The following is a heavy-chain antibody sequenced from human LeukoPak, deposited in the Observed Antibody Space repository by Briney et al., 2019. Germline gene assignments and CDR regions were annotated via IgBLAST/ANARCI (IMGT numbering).Heavy chain of an antibody. J-gene: IGHJ4*02. CDR1: GYTFTSNY. CDR3: ARDQEGFDY. V-gene: IGHV1-46*01. Sequence: ASVKVSCKASGYTFTSNYIHWVRQAPGQGLEWMGMIYPRDGSTSYAQKFQGRVTVTGDTSTSTVHMELSGLRSEDTAVYYCARDQEGFDYWGQGTLVTVSS. CDR2: IYPRDGST.